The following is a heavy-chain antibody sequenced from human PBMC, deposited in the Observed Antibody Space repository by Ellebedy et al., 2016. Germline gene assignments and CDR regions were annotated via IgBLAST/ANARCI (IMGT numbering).Heavy chain of an antibody. CDR3: ARDMSFDY. J-gene: IGHJ4*02. CDR1: GFTFSDYY. CDR2: ISSSGSTI. Sequence: GESLKISCAASGFTFSDYYMSWIRQAPGKGLEWVSYISSSGSTIYYADSVKGRFTTSRHNSKNTLYLQMNSLRTEDTAVYYCARDMSFDYWGQGTLVTVSS. V-gene: IGHV3-11*04. D-gene: IGHD3-10*02.